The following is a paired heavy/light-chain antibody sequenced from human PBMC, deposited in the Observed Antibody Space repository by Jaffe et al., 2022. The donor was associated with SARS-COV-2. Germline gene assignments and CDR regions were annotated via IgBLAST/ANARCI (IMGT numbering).Light chain of an antibody. Sequence: DIQMTQSPSSLSASVGDRVTITCRASQDIRNYLAWFQQKPGKAPKSLIYNTSNLLSGVTSKFSGSGSGTDFTLTISSLQPEDSATFYCQQYNIYPWTFGQGTKVEI. CDR3: QQYNIYPWT. CDR2: NTS. J-gene: IGKJ1*01. V-gene: IGKV1-16*02. CDR1: QDIRNY.
Heavy chain of an antibody. J-gene: IGHJ1*01. Sequence: QVQLVQSGTEVKKPGSSVKVSCKASGGTFSTYFIYWVRQAPGQGLEWMGGIMPIFGTAKYAQRFQGRVTITADESTKTTYMELSSLRPEDTAVYYCAREAGFGWEHGSWGQGTLVTVSS. V-gene: IGHV1-69*01. CDR1: GGTFSTYF. CDR3: AREAGFGWEHGS. CDR2: IMPIFGTA. D-gene: IGHD1-26*01.